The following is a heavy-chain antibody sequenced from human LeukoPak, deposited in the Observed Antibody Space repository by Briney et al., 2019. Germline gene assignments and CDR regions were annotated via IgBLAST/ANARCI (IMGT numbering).Heavy chain of an antibody. J-gene: IGHJ4*02. CDR3: AKDRETTASGTFDY. D-gene: IGHD6-13*01. V-gene: IGHV3-30*18. Sequence: TGGSLRLSCAASGFTFNNYGMHYVRQAPGKGLEWVAVISDGGRNKNYADSVKGRFTISRDNSNNTLYLQMNSLRAEDTGVYYCAKDRETTASGTFDYWGQGTLVTVSS. CDR2: ISDGGRNK. CDR1: GFTFNNYG.